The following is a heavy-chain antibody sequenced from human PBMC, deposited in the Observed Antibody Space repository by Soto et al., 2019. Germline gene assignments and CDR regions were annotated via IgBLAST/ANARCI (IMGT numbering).Heavy chain of an antibody. CDR2: VNSTGAI. CDR1: GDFISYYS. CDR3: ARDGIGRNTRAFDA. V-gene: IGHV4-4*07. J-gene: IGHJ5*02. Sequence: SETLSLTCTVSGDFISYYSWAWIRQSAGKGLEWIGRVNSTGAIFYNPSLKSRATMSVDTSKNQLSLKLTSVNAADTAVYYCARDGIGRNTRAFDAWGQGTLVTVSS.